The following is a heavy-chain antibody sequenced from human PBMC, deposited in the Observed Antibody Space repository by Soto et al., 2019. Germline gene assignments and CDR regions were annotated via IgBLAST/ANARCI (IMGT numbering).Heavy chain of an antibody. V-gene: IGHV3-74*01. J-gene: IGHJ4*02. CDR1: GFTFSDSW. CDR2: VNEHGTDS. D-gene: IGHD6-19*01. CDR3: ARVAVVTRGIDS. Sequence: LRLSCVASGFTFSDSWMHWVRQAPGKGLAWVSRVNEHGTDSNYADSVKGRFTISRDNARNTVYLQMNGLRGEDTAGYYCARVAVVTRGIDSWGQGTLVTVSS.